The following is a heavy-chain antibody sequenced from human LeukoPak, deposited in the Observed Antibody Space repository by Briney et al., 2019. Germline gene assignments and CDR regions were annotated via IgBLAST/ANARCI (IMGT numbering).Heavy chain of an antibody. CDR2: ISYDGSNK. CDR1: EFTFSSYG. J-gene: IGHJ5*02. CDR3: AKVKATMVRAPLDP. D-gene: IGHD3-10*01. V-gene: IGHV3-30*18. Sequence: PGGSLRLSCAASEFTFSSYGMHWVRQAPGKGLEWVAVISYDGSNKYYADSVKGRFTISRDNSKNTLYLEMNSLRAEDTAVYYCAKVKATMVRAPLDPWGQGTLVTVSS.